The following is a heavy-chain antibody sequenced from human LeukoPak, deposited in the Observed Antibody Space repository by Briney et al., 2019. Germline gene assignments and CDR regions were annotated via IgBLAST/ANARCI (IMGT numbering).Heavy chain of an antibody. CDR2: IYYSGTT. J-gene: IGHJ6*03. CDR3: ARQISDYYYYYIDV. D-gene: IGHD3-3*01. CDR1: GGSISSSHYY. V-gene: IGHV4-39*01. Sequence: PSETLSLTCTVFGGSISSSHYYWGWIRQPPGKGLEWIGTIYYSGTTYYNPSLESRVTMSEDTSKNQFSLTLRSVTATDTAVYYCARQISDYYYYYIDVWGKGTTVTVSS.